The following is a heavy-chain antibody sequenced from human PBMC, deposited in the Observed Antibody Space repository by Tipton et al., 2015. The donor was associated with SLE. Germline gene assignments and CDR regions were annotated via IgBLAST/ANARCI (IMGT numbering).Heavy chain of an antibody. Sequence: SLRLSCAASGFDFSGYGMHWVRQTPDKGLEWVAFIRYDGSKTFLADSVKGRFTISRDNSRNTLYLQMNSLRPEDTAMYYCAEGDGSSWWGTDYWGQGTLATVSS. CDR2: IRYDGSKT. V-gene: IGHV3-30*02. CDR3: AEGDGSSWWGTDY. CDR1: GFDFSGYG. J-gene: IGHJ4*02. D-gene: IGHD6-13*01.